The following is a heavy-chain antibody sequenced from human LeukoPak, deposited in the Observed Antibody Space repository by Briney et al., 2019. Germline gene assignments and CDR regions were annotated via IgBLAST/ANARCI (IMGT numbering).Heavy chain of an antibody. D-gene: IGHD5-24*01. J-gene: IGHJ5*02. Sequence: ASVKVSCKASGYSFTSHYMHWVRQAPGQGLEWLGLINPSGSSTLYAQKFQGRVTMTRDMATSTDYLEVSSLRSEDTAVYYCARDNSLRDTAWWFDPWGQGTLVTVSS. V-gene: IGHV1-46*01. CDR2: INPSGSST. CDR1: GYSFTSHY. CDR3: ARDNSLRDTAWWFDP.